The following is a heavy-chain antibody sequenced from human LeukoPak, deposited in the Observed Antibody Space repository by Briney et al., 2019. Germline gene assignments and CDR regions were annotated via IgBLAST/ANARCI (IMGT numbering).Heavy chain of an antibody. CDR3: ARDINGYYYDSHGYYPTDL. V-gene: IGHV1-18*01. CDR2: ISVYNGNT. J-gene: IGHJ5*02. Sequence: ASVTVSCKASGYIFTSYGISWVRQAPGQGLEWMGLISVYNGNTNYPQRLQGRVTMTTDTSTTTAYMELRSLRSDDTAVYYCARDINGYYYDSHGYYPTDLWGQGTLVTVSS. D-gene: IGHD3-22*01. CDR1: GYIFTSYG.